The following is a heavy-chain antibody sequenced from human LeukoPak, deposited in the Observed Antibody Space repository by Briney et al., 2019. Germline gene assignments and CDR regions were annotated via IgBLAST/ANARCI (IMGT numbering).Heavy chain of an antibody. CDR1: GGSVSSGSYY. J-gene: IGHJ4*02. Sequence: SETLSLTCTVSGGSVSSGSYYWSWIRQPPGKGLEWIGYIYHSGSTNYNPSLKSRVTISVDTSKNQFSLKLSSVTAADTAVYYCARDRVVVVPAAMRRGYYFDYWGQGTLVTVSS. CDR2: IYHSGST. CDR3: ARDRVVVVPAAMRRGYYFDY. V-gene: IGHV4-61*01. D-gene: IGHD2-2*01.